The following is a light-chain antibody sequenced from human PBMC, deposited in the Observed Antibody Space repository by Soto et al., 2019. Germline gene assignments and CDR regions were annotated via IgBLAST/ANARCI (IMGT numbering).Light chain of an antibody. CDR3: AAWDDILNGWV. CDR1: ESNIGSNG. Sequence: QSALTQPPSASGTPGQRVTISCSGSESNIGSNGVNWYQHLPGMAPKLLTHSNDHRPSGVADRFSGSKSGTSASLAISGLQSEDEADYYCAAWDDILNGWVFGGGTKLTVL. J-gene: IGLJ3*02. CDR2: SND. V-gene: IGLV1-44*01.